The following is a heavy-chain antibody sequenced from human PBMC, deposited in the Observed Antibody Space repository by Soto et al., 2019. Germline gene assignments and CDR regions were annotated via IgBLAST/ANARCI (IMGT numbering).Heavy chain of an antibody. CDR2: IYYGGST. D-gene: IGHD3-16*02. Sequence: QLQLQESGPGLVKPSETLSLTCTVSGGSISSSSYYWGWIRQPPGKGLEWIGSIYYGGSTYYNPSRKSRVTISVDTSKNQFSLKLSSVTAADTAVYYCARLELDDYIWGSYRYYFDYWGQGTLITVSS. V-gene: IGHV4-39*01. CDR3: ARLELDDYIWGSYRYYFDY. CDR1: GGSISSSSYY. J-gene: IGHJ4*02.